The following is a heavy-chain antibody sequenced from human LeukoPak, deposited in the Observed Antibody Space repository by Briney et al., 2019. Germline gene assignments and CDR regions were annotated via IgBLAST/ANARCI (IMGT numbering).Heavy chain of an antibody. D-gene: IGHD3-10*01. CDR3: ARGRSPPSASITMVRGGIFDY. CDR1: GYNFTNHW. Sequence: GQSLKISCKASGYNFTNHWIGWVRQMPGKGLEWMGILYPDDSDTRYSPSFQGQVTISADKSISTAYLQWSSLKASDTAMYYCARGRSPPSASITMVRGGIFDYWGQGTLVTVSS. CDR2: LYPDDSDT. V-gene: IGHV5-51*01. J-gene: IGHJ4*02.